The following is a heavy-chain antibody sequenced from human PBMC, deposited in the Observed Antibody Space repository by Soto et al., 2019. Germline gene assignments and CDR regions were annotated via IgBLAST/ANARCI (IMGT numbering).Heavy chain of an antibody. J-gene: IGHJ6*02. CDR2: IVVGSGNT. CDR1: GFTFTRSP. V-gene: IGHV1-58*01. Sequence: SAKVSCKASGFTFTRSPVPWVRQARGQRLEWIGWIVVGSGNTNYAQKFQERVTITRDMSTSTAYMELSSLRSEDTAVYYCAASRDLGLYCKDVWD. D-gene: IGHD2-21*01. CDR3: AASRDLGLYCKDV.